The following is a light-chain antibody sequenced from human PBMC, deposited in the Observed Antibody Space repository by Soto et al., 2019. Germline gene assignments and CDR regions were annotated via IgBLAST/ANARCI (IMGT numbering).Light chain of an antibody. CDR1: QRVSSSF. Sequence: EIMLTQSPGTLSLSPGERATLSCRASQRVSSSFLAWYQQKPGQAPRLLIYGASSRATGIPDRFSGSGSGTDFTLTISRLEPEDFAMYLWQHYGTALWTFGQGTKVEIK. V-gene: IGKV3-20*01. CDR3: QHYGTALWT. CDR2: GAS. J-gene: IGKJ1*01.